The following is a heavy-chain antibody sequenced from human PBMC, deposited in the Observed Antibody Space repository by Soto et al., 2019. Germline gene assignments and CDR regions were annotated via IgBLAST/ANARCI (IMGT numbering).Heavy chain of an antibody. CDR2: IYYSGST. CDR1: GGSISSYY. J-gene: IGHJ4*02. V-gene: IGHV4-59*08. D-gene: IGHD5-12*01. Sequence: SETLSLTCTVSGGSISSYYWSWIRQPPGKGLEWIGYIYYSGSTNYNPSLKSRVTISVDTSKNQFSLKLSSVTAADTAVYYCARGRDGYLLEFDYWGQGTLVTVSS. CDR3: ARGRDGYLLEFDY.